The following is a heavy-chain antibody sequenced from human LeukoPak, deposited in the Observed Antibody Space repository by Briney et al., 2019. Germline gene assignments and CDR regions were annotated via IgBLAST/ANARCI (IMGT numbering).Heavy chain of an antibody. CDR1: GFTFSSYA. D-gene: IGHD5-18*01. J-gene: IGHJ4*02. Sequence: GGSLRLSCAGSGFTFSSYAMSWVRQAPGKGLEWVSAISGSGGSTYYADSVKGRFTISRDNSKNTLYLQMSSLRAEDTAVYYCAIGSRGYSYGLHFDYWGQGTLVTVSS. CDR2: ISGSGGST. V-gene: IGHV3-23*01. CDR3: AIGSRGYSYGLHFDY.